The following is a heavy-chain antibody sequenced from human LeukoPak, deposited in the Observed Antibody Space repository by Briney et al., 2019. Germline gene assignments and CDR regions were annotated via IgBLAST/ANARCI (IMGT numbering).Heavy chain of an antibody. J-gene: IGHJ4*02. CDR2: FDPEDGET. Sequence: ASVKVPCKVSGYTLTELSMHWVRQAPGKGLEWMGGFDPEDGETIYAQKFQGRVTMTEDTSTDTAYMELSSLRSEDTAVYYYATDGPRIAAAGPLYWGQGTLVTVSS. CDR1: GYTLTELS. D-gene: IGHD6-13*01. V-gene: IGHV1-24*01. CDR3: ATDGPRIAAAGPLY.